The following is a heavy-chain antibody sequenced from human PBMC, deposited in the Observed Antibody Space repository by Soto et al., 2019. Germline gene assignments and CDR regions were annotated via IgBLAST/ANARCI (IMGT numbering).Heavy chain of an antibody. J-gene: IGHJ4*02. CDR2: ISYDGSDK. V-gene: IGHV3-30*18. D-gene: IGHD5-12*01. CDR1: GFTFSNYG. CDR3: AKDSRVLRGYPNY. Sequence: QVQLVESGGGVVQPGRSLRLSCAASGFTFSNYGMHWVRQAPGKGLEWVAVISYDGSDKYYADSVKGRFTISRDNSENTLYLQMNSLRVEDTAVYYCAKDSRVLRGYPNYWGQGTLVTVFS.